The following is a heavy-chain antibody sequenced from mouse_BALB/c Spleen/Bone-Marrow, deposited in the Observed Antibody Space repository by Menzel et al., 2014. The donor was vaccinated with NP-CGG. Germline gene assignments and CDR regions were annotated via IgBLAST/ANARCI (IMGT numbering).Heavy chain of an antibody. CDR2: ILSGSGTT. D-gene: IGHD2-14*01. CDR3: ARDYRYDGAMDY. CDR1: GYTFSSYW. J-gene: IGHJ4*01. V-gene: IGHV1-9*01. Sequence: QVQLKHSGAELMKPGASVKLSCKATGYTFSSYWIEWVKQRPGHGLEWIGEILSGSGTTNYNENFKGKATFTADTSSNTAYMQLSSLTSEDSAVYYCARDYRYDGAMDYWGQGTSVTVSS.